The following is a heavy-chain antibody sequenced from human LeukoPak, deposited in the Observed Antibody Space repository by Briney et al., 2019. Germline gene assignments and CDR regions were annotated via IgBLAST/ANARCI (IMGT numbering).Heavy chain of an antibody. J-gene: IGHJ5*02. CDR3: ARDHCRGGSSYPGWFDP. V-gene: IGHV4-59*01. D-gene: IGHD2-15*01. CDR1: GGSISSYY. Sequence: SETLSLACTVSGGSISSYYWNWIRLPPGKGLEWIGYIYSSGSTIYNPSLKSRVTISIDTSRNQFSLRLSSVTAADTAVYYCARDHCRGGSSYPGWFDPWGQGTLVTVSS. CDR2: IYSSGST.